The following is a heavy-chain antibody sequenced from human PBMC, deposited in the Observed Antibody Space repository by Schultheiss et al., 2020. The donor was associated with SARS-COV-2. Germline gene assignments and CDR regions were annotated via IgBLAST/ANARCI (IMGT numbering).Heavy chain of an antibody. V-gene: IGHV3-74*01. D-gene: IGHD2-21*02. CDR2: INSDGSAS. CDR1: GFTFDDYG. Sequence: GESLKISCAASGFTFDDYGMSWVRQAPGKGLVWVSRINSDGSASSYADSVKGRFTISRDNAKNTLYLQMNSLRAEDTAVYYCAKDLYWHIVVVTNMDVWGQGTTVTVSS. J-gene: IGHJ6*02. CDR3: AKDLYWHIVVVTNMDV.